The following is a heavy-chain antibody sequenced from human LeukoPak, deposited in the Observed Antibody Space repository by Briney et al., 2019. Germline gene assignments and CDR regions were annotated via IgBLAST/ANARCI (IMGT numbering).Heavy chain of an antibody. Sequence: PGGTLRFSGAASGFTFSSYAMYWVRQAPGKGLEGVAVISYDGSDKFYADSVKGRFTISRDSSKNTLYLQMNSLRAEDTAVYYCARGGPAAGRFDYWGQGTLVTVSS. V-gene: IGHV3-30*14. D-gene: IGHD6-13*01. CDR3: ARGGPAAGRFDY. CDR2: ISYDGSDK. J-gene: IGHJ4*02. CDR1: GFTFSSYA.